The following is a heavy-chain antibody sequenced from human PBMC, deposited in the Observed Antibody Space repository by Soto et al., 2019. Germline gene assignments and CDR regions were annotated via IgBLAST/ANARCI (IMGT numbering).Heavy chain of an antibody. D-gene: IGHD1-7*01. CDR3: AKGLELRTPMFLDAFDI. V-gene: IGHV3-9*01. CDR2: ISWNSGSI. J-gene: IGHJ3*02. CDR1: GFTFDDYA. Sequence: AGGSLRLSCAASGFTFDDYAMHWVRQAPGKGLEWVSGISWNSGSIGYADSVKGRFTISRDNAKNSLYLQMNSLRAEDTALYYCAKGLELRTPMFLDAFDIWGQGTMVTVSS.